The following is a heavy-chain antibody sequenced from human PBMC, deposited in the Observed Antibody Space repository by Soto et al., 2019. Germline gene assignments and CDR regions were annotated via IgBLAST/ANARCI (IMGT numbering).Heavy chain of an antibody. Sequence: GESLKNSWKGSGYSFTSYWIRWVRQMAGKSMEWMGIIYPGDSDTRYSPSFQGQVTISADKSISTAYLQWSSLKASDTAMYYCARLDDTHYYYGMDVWGQGTTVTVSS. D-gene: IGHD3-22*01. V-gene: IGHV5-51*01. CDR2: IYPGDSDT. CDR1: GYSFTSYW. CDR3: ARLDDTHYYYGMDV. J-gene: IGHJ6*02.